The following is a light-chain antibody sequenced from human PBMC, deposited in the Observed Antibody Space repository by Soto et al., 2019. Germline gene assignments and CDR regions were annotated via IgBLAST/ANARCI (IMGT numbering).Light chain of an antibody. Sequence: QSVLTQSPSASASLGASVKRTCTLSSGHSSYAIAWHQQQPEKGPRYLMKLNSDGSHSKGDGIPDRFSGSSSGAERYLTISSLQSEDEADYYCQTWGTGGVFGGGTKVTVL. CDR1: SGHSSYA. CDR2: LNSDGSH. V-gene: IGLV4-69*01. J-gene: IGLJ2*01. CDR3: QTWGTGGV.